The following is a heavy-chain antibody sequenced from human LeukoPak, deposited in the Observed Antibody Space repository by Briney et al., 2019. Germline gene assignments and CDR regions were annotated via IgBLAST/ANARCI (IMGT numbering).Heavy chain of an antibody. Sequence: PSETLSLTCTVSGGSISSGGYYWSWIRQPPGKGLEWIGEINHSGSTNYNPSLKSRVTISVDTSKNQFSLKLSSVTAADTAVYYCARGHNWLSYAFDIWGQGTMVTVSS. CDR3: ARGHNWLSYAFDI. CDR1: GGSISSGGYY. V-gene: IGHV4-39*07. J-gene: IGHJ3*02. D-gene: IGHD3-9*01. CDR2: INHSGST.